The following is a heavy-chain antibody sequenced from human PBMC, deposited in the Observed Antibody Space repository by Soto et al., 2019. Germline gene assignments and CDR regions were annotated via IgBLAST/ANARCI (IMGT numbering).Heavy chain of an antibody. Sequence: GGSLRLSCAASGFTFSSYAMSWVRQAPGKGLEWVSAISGSGGSTYYADSVKGRFTISRDNSKNTLYLQMNSLRAEDTAVYFCGSVSERHPRGFFDYWGQGTLVTVSS. CDR1: GFTFSSYA. D-gene: IGHD1-1*01. J-gene: IGHJ4*02. CDR3: GSVSERHPRGFFDY. V-gene: IGHV3-23*01. CDR2: ISGSGGST.